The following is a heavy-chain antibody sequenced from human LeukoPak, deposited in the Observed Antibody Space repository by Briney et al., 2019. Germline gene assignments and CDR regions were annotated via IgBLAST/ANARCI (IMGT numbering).Heavy chain of an antibody. Sequence: GGSLRLSCAASGFTFSSYAMHWVRQAPGKGLEWVAVISYDGSNKYYADSVKGRFTISRDNSKNTLYLQMNSLRAEDTALYYCAKDIYGSGSHDAFHIWGQGTMVTVSS. J-gene: IGHJ3*02. D-gene: IGHD3-10*01. CDR1: GFTFSSYA. CDR3: AKDIYGSGSHDAFHI. V-gene: IGHV3-30-3*01. CDR2: ISYDGSNK.